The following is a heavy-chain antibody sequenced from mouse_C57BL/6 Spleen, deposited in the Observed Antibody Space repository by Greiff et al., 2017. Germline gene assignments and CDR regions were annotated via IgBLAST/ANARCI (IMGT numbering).Heavy chain of an antibody. CDR1: GFSLTSYG. J-gene: IGHJ4*01. D-gene: IGHD1-1*01. CDR2: IWRGGST. V-gene: IGHV2-5*01. CDR3: AKNQTFTTVVAGAMDY. Sequence: VQLQQSGPGLVQPSQSLSITCTASGFSLTSYGVHWVRQSPGKGLEWLGVIWRGGSTDYNAAFMSRLSITKDNSKSQVFFKMNSLQADDTAIYYCAKNQTFTTVVAGAMDYWGQGTSVTVSS.